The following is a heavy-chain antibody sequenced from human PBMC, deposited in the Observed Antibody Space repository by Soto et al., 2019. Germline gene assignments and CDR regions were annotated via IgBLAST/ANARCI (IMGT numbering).Heavy chain of an antibody. CDR2: ISSSGGST. CDR3: ARESGYSHGSNFDY. Sequence: GGSLRLSCAASGFTFSNSAMSWVRQAPGKGLECVSDISSSGGSTYYANSVKGRFTISRDNSKNTLYLQMGSLRAEDMAVYYSARESGYSHGSNFDYWGQGTLVTVSS. D-gene: IGHD5-18*01. CDR1: GFTFSNSA. J-gene: IGHJ4*02. V-gene: IGHV3-64*01.